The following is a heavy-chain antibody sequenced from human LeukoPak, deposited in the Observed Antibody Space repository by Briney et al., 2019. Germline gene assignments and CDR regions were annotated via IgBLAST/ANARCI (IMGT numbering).Heavy chain of an antibody. D-gene: IGHD3-10*01. V-gene: IGHV1-2*06. CDR2: INPNSGGT. J-gene: IGHJ6*02. Sequence: GASVKVSCKASGYTFTGYYMHWVRQAPGQGLEWMGRINPNSGGTNYAQKFQGRVTMTRDTSISTAYMELSRLRSDDTAVYYCARPLTSLERYYYYGMDVWGQGTTVTVSS. CDR1: GYTFTGYY. CDR3: ARPLTSLERYYYYGMDV.